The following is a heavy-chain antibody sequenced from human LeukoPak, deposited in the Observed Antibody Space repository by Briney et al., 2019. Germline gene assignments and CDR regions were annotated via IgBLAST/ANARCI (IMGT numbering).Heavy chain of an antibody. J-gene: IGHJ4*02. CDR3: ARAYGGNSGY. CDR2: ISSSSRTI. D-gene: IGHD4-23*01. CDR1: GFTFSSYS. Sequence: GGSLRLSCAASGFTFSSYSMNWVRQAPGKGLEWVSYISSSSRTIYYADSVKGRFTISRDNAKNSLYLQINSLRDEDTAVYYCARAYGGNSGYWGQGTLVTVSS. V-gene: IGHV3-48*02.